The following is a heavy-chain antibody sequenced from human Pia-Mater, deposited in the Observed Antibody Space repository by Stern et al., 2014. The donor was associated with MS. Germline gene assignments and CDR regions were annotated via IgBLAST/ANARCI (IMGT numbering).Heavy chain of an antibody. J-gene: IGHJ4*02. Sequence: VQLVESGGGVVQPGRSLRLSCAASGFTFRSYGMHWVRQTPGKGLEWVAVIWYDGSNKYYADSVKVRFTISRDNSENTLYLQRNSLRAEDTAVYYCARGDSSSPLEYWGQGTLVTVSS. D-gene: IGHD6-6*01. CDR2: IWYDGSNK. CDR3: ARGDSSSPLEY. V-gene: IGHV3-33*01. CDR1: GFTFRSYG.